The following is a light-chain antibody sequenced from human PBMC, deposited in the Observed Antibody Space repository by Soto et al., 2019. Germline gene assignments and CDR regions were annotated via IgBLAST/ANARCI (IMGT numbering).Light chain of an antibody. Sequence: DIVMTQSPDSLAVSLGERATINCKSSQSVLNSSNNKNYLVWSQQKPGQPPKLLIYWASSRESGVPDRFNGSGSGTNGTHTLSSLQAEDVAVYHCQQSHSFPHTFGQGTKLEIK. J-gene: IGKJ2*01. CDR1: QSVLNSSNNKNY. V-gene: IGKV4-1*01. CDR3: QQSHSFPHT. CDR2: WAS.